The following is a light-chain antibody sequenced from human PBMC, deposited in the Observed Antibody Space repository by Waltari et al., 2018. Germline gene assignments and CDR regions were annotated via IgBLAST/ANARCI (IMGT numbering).Light chain of an antibody. CDR3: QQYNDDPRT. Sequence: DIQMTQSPSTLSASVGDRVTITCRASQSVSNWLAWYQQKPGKAPNLLIYKASSLESGVPSRFSGSGSGTEFTITISSLQPDDFATYYCQQYNDDPRTFGQGTEVEFK. CDR2: KAS. J-gene: IGKJ1*01. CDR1: QSVSNW. V-gene: IGKV1-5*03.